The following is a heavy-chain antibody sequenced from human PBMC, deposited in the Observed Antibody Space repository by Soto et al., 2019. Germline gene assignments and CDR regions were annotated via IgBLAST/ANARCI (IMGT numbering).Heavy chain of an antibody. V-gene: IGHV1-18*01. CDR2: ISAYNGNT. CDR1: GYTFTSYG. Sequence: GASVKVSCKASGYTFTSYGISWVRQAPGQGLEWMGWISAYNGNTNYAQKLQGRVTMTTDTSTSTAYMELRSLRSDDTAVYYCAREYYDSSGYYKTSTENYYYYGMDVWGQGTTVTVSS. CDR3: AREYYDSSGYYKTSTENYYYYGMDV. D-gene: IGHD3-22*01. J-gene: IGHJ6*02.